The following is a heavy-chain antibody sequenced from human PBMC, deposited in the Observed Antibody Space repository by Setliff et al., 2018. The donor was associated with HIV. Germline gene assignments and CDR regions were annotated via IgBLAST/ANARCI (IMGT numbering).Heavy chain of an antibody. D-gene: IGHD3-3*01. CDR2: IYYSGST. V-gene: IGHV4-31*03. J-gene: IGHJ3*02. CDR1: GGSISSGGYS. Sequence: SETLSLTCTVSGGSISSGGYSWSWIRQYPGKGLEWIGYIYYSGSTYYNPALKSRVSISVDTSKNQFSLKLNSVTAAGTAVYYCARSKTFYDFWGGYYTHGAFKIWGLGTMVTVSS. CDR3: ARSKTFYDFWGGYYTHGAFKI.